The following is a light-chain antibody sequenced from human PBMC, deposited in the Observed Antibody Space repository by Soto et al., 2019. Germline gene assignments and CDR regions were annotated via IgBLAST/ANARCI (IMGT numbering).Light chain of an antibody. V-gene: IGLV2-14*01. CDR2: EVS. CDR3: SSYTSSSTLWV. CDR1: SSDVGGYNY. Sequence: QSALTQPASVSGSPGQSITISCTGTSSDVGGYNYVSWYQQHPGKAPKLIIYEVSDRPSGVSNRFSGSKSGNTASLTISGLQAQDEADYYCSSYTSSSTLWVFGGGTKLTVL. J-gene: IGLJ3*02.